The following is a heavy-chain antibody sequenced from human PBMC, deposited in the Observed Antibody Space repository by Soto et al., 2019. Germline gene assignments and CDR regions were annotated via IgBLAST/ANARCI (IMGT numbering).Heavy chain of an antibody. CDR3: GSDYGGLDCFGD. D-gene: IGHD4-17*01. V-gene: IGHV4-39*01. CDR2: IHYSGGT. CDR1: GASISSNSFY. J-gene: IGHJ4*02. Sequence: QKQLQESGPGLVKPSETLSLTCTVSGASISSNSFYWGWIRQPPGKGLEWLGSIHYSGGTYYNPSLRSSVSISVDTSKTQFSLNMMSVTAADTAVYYCGSDYGGLDCFGDWGQGTQVTVSS.